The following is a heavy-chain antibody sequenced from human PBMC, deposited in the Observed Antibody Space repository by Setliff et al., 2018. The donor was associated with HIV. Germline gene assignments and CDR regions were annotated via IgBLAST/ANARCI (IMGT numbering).Heavy chain of an antibody. Sequence: ASVKVSCKASGYTFTSYAMHWVRQAPGQRLEWMGWINAGNGNTKYSQKFQGRVTITRDTSASTAYMELSSLRSEDTAVYYCARDSIYYDILTGYDAFDIWGQGTMVT. J-gene: IGHJ3*02. D-gene: IGHD3-9*01. CDR1: GYTFTSYA. CDR3: ARDSIYYDILTGYDAFDI. CDR2: INAGNGNT. V-gene: IGHV1-3*01.